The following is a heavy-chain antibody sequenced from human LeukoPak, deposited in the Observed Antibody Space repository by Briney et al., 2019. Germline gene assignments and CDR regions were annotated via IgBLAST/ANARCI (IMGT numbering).Heavy chain of an antibody. CDR1: GGSISSSSYY. CDR3: ARHPDGGGGNSRYYYYYMDV. J-gene: IGHJ6*03. V-gene: IGHV4-39*01. D-gene: IGHD4-23*01. Sequence: PSETLSLTCTVSGGSISSSSYYWGWIRQPPGKGLEWIGSIYYSGSTYYNPSLKSRVTISVDTSKNQFSLKLSSVTAADTAVYYCARHPDGGGGNSRYYYYYMDVWGKGTTVTVSS. CDR2: IYYSGST.